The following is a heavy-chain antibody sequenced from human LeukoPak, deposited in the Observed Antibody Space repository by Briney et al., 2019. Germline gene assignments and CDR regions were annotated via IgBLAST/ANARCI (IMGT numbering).Heavy chain of an antibody. D-gene: IGHD3-10*01. Sequence: GRSLRLSCAASGFTFSNYAMHWVRQAPGKGLEWLAVISFDGNNEYYADSAKGRFTISRDNSKNTLYLQMHSLRGEDAAVYYCASTSRGVIDYWGQGTLVTVSS. CDR3: ASTSRGVIDY. V-gene: IGHV3-30-3*01. CDR2: ISFDGNNE. J-gene: IGHJ4*02. CDR1: GFTFSNYA.